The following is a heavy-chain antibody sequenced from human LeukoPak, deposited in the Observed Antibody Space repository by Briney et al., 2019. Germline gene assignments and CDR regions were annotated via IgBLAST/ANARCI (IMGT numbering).Heavy chain of an antibody. CDR2: ISSSSSYI. J-gene: IGHJ3*02. Sequence: GGSLRLSCAASGFTFSSYSMNWVRQAPGKGLEWVSSISSSSSYIYYADSVKGRFTISRDNAKNSLYLQMNSLRAEDTAVYYCARDFYSSNDGAFDIWGQGTMVTVSS. V-gene: IGHV3-21*01. D-gene: IGHD6-13*01. CDR3: ARDFYSSNDGAFDI. CDR1: GFTFSSYS.